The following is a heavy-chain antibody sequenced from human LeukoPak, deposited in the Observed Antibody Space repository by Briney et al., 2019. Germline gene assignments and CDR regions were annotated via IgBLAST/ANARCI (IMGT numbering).Heavy chain of an antibody. J-gene: IGHJ5*02. CDR1: GYXFTDYY. V-gene: IGHV1-2*02. Sequence: ASVKISCTTSGYXFTDYYIRWVRHAPGQGLEWMGWINVNSGDTYHSQKIQDRVTRTGDTSMNTAYMELSRLRSDDTAVFYCARSYYDVLTGNYMWLAPWGQGTLVTVSS. CDR3: ARSYYDVLTGNYMWLAP. CDR2: INVNSGDT. D-gene: IGHD3-9*01.